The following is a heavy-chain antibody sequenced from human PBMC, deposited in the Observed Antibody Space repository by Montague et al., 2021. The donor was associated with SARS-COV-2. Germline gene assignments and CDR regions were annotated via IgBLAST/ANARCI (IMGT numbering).Heavy chain of an antibody. J-gene: IGHJ6*03. D-gene: IGHD2-15*01. CDR3: ARLRGGVVPSPILGIGPYFTYYYMDV. V-gene: IGHV4-34*01. Sequence: SETLSLTCAVSGGSISDGAYYWGWIRQPPGEGLEWIGEINHGGNTNYNPSLKNRLTISVDTSKNQFSLKLTSVAATDTAVYYCARLRGGVVPSPILGIGPYFTYYYMDVWGKGTTVTVSS. CDR2: INHGGNT. CDR1: GGSISDGAYY.